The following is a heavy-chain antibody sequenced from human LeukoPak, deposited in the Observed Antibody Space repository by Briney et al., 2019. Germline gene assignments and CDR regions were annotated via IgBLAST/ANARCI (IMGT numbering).Heavy chain of an antibody. CDR2: TYYRSKWYN. V-gene: IGHV6-1*01. Sequence: SQTLSLTCAISGDSDSSNSAAWNWIRQSPSRGLEWLGRTYYRSKWYNDYAVSVKSRITINPDTSNNRFSLQLNSVTPEDTAVYYCAREGAYYDGSGYLYLFDYWGQGTLVTVSS. J-gene: IGHJ4*02. D-gene: IGHD3-22*01. CDR1: GDSDSSNSAA. CDR3: AREGAYYDGSGYLYLFDY.